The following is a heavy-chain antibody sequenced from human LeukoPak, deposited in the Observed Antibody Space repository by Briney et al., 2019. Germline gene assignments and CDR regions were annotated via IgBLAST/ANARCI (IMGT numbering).Heavy chain of an antibody. D-gene: IGHD1-1*01. V-gene: IGHV3-7*01. CDR2: INEAGGDK. CDR3: AIATTGRGAFGS. CDR1: GFTFSDFW. J-gene: IGHJ4*02. Sequence: PGGSLRLSCAASGFTFSDFWMSWVRQAPGKGLECVASINEAGGDKYYVDSVKGRFTISRDNSKNSLSLQMNSLTAEDTAIYYCAIATTGRGAFGSWGQGTLVSVSS.